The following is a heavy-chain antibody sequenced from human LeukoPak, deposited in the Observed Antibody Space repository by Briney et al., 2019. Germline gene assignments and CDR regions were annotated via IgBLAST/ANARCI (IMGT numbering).Heavy chain of an antibody. V-gene: IGHV4-30-2*01. D-gene: IGHD3-10*01. CDR1: GGSISSGGYS. Sequence: SETLSLTCAVSGGSISSGGYSWSWIRQPPGKGLEWIGYIYHSGSTYYNPSLKSRVTISVDRSKNQFSLKLSSVTAADTAVYYCARGVLDGSGSYYRVLNWFDPWGQGTLVTVSS. CDR3: ARGVLDGSGSYYRVLNWFDP. J-gene: IGHJ5*02. CDR2: IYHSGST.